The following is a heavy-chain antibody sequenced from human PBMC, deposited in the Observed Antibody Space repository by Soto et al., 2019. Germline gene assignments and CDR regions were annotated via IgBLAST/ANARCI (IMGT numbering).Heavy chain of an antibody. CDR2: IYWDDDK. J-gene: IGHJ4*02. CDR3: AHSLEPLAAAGLDY. CDR1: GFSLSTSGVG. Sequence: QITLKESGPTLVKPTQTLTLTCTFSGFSLSTSGVGVGWIRRPPGKALEWLALIYWDDDKRYSPSLKSRLTITKDTSKNQVVLTMTNMDPVDTATYYCAHSLEPLAAAGLDYWGQGTLVTVSS. D-gene: IGHD6-13*01. V-gene: IGHV2-5*02.